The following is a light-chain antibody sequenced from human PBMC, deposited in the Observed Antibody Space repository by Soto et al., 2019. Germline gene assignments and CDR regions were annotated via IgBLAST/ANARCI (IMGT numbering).Light chain of an antibody. J-gene: IGKJ4*01. CDR3: QQYIRWPLT. CDR2: GAS. Sequence: IVLTQSPGTLSLSPGERATLSCRASQSVSSDLAWYQQKPGQAPRLLIYGASTRATGTPARFSGSGSGTEFTLTISSLQSEDFAVYYCQQYIRWPLTFGGGTKVDIK. V-gene: IGKV3-15*01. CDR1: QSVSSD.